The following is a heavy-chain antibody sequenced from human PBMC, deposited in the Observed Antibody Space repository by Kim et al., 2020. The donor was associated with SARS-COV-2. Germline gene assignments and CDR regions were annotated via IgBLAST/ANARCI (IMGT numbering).Heavy chain of an antibody. CDR1: GGSISSGGYS. CDR2: IYYSGSP. Sequence: SETLSLTCTVSGGSISSGGYSWSWIRQHPGKGLEGMGYIYYSGSPYYNPSLKSGVTRSVDTSKNQFSLKLSPVTAADTAVYYCARGASITIFGVVILGGAFDPWGQGTLVTVSS. CDR3: ARGASITIFGVVILGGAFDP. V-gene: IGHV4-31*03. J-gene: IGHJ5*02. D-gene: IGHD3-3*01.